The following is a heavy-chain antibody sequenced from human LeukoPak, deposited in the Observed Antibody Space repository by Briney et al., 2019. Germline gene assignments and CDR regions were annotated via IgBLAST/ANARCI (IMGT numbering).Heavy chain of an antibody. CDR1: GFTFSSYW. J-gene: IGHJ4*02. D-gene: IGHD5-24*01. CDR2: INSDGSST. V-gene: IGHV3-74*01. Sequence: PGGSLRLSCAASGFTFSSYWMHWVRQVPGKGLVWVSRINSDGSSTSYADSVKGRFTISRDNAKNTLYLQMNSLRAEDTAVYYCARVDGYNPYLDYWGQGTLVTVSS. CDR3: ARVDGYNPYLDY.